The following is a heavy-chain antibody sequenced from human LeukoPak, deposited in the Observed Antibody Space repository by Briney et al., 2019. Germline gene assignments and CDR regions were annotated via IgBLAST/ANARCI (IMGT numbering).Heavy chain of an antibody. CDR1: GLIFNTNG. J-gene: IGHJ4*02. Sequence: PGGSLRLSCAISGLIFNTNGMNWVGQSAGKGLEWLATIAGGDESTYYAGSVKSRFAISRDNSKNTVFLHMNSLRVEDMAVYYCARGVYWSLDYWGQGTPVTVSS. V-gene: IGHV3-23*01. CDR2: IAGGDEST. CDR3: ARGVYWSLDY. D-gene: IGHD1-1*01.